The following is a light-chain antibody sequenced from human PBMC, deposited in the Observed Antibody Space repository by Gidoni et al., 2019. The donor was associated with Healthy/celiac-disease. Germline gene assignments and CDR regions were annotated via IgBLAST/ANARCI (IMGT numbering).Light chain of an antibody. CDR3: QQYGSSPPNT. CDR2: GAS. J-gene: IGKJ2*01. CDR1: QSVSSSY. Sequence: IVLTQSPGTLSLSPRERATLSCRASQSVSSSYLAWYQQKPGQAPRLLIYGASSRATGIPDRFSGSGSGTDFTLTISRLEPEDFAVYYCQQYGSSPPNTFGQGTKLEIK. V-gene: IGKV3-20*01.